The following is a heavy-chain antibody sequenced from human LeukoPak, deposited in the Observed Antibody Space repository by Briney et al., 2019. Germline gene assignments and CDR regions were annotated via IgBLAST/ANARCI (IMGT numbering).Heavy chain of an antibody. CDR2: IYYSGST. CDR3: AREVEGIPSSYI. V-gene: IGHV4-30-4*01. D-gene: IGHD6-13*01. CDR1: GGSISSGDYY. J-gene: IGHJ3*02. Sequence: SETLSLTCTVSGGSISSGDYYWSWIRQPPGKSLEWIGYIYYSGSTYYNPSLKSRVTISVDTSKNQFSLKLSSVTAADTAVYYCAREVEGIPSSYIWGQGTMVTVSS.